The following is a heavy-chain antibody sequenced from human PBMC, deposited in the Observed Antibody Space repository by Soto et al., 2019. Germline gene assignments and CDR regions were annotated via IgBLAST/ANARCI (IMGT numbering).Heavy chain of an antibody. D-gene: IGHD3-16*02. Sequence: LRLSCEASGFTFSSYWMSWVRQAPGKGLEWVANIKKDGSEKFYVDSVMGRFAISRDNAKNSLYLQMDSLRADDTAVYYCARGLLTFGGVIVVAFDFWGLGTLVTVSS. CDR1: GFTFSSYW. CDR3: ARGLLTFGGVIVVAFDF. CDR2: IKKDGSEK. J-gene: IGHJ4*02. V-gene: IGHV3-7*03.